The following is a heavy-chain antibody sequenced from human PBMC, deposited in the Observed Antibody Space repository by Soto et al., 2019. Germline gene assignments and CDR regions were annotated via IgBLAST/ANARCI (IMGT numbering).Heavy chain of an antibody. CDR2: ISAYNGNT. CDR1: GYTFTSYG. Sequence: ASVKVSCKASGYTFTSYGISWVRQAPGQGLEWMGWISAYNGNTNYAQKLQGRVTMTTDTSTSTAYMELRSLRSDDTAVYYCAITRIAAAVGWFDPWGQGTLVTVST. D-gene: IGHD6-13*01. J-gene: IGHJ5*02. V-gene: IGHV1-18*01. CDR3: AITRIAAAVGWFDP.